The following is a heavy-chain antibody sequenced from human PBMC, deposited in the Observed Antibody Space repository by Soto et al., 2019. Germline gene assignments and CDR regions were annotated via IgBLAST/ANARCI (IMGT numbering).Heavy chain of an antibody. V-gene: IGHV3-30*18. Sequence: QVQLVESGGGVVQPGRSLRLSCAASGFTFSSYGMHWVRQAPGKGLEWVAVISYDGSNKYYADSVKGRFTISRDNSKNTLYLQRNSLRAEDTAVYYCAKDGVTGAAAGSDYWGQGTLVTVSS. J-gene: IGHJ4*02. CDR3: AKDGVTGAAAGSDY. D-gene: IGHD6-13*01. CDR1: GFTFSSYG. CDR2: ISYDGSNK.